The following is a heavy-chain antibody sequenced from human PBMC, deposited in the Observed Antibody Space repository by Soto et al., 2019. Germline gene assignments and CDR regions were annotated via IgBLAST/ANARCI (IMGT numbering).Heavy chain of an antibody. D-gene: IGHD5-12*01. CDR3: ARERRDGYNLGLDY. CDR2: ISYDGSNK. CDR1: GFTFSSYA. J-gene: IGHJ4*02. V-gene: IGHV3-30-3*01. Sequence: QVQLVESGGGVVQPGRSLRLSCAASGFTFSSYAMHWVRQAPGKGLEWVAIISYDGSNKYYADSVKGRFTISRDNSKNTLYLQMNRLRAEDTAVYYCARERRDGYNLGLDYWGQGTLVTVSS.